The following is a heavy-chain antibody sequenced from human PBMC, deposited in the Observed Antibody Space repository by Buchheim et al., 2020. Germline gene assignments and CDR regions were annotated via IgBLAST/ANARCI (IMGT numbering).Heavy chain of an antibody. CDR2: IKQDGSEK. V-gene: IGHV3-7*01. D-gene: IGHD2-15*01. CDR3: ARGPPTPPGGSCSAGSCYDN. J-gene: IGHJ4*02. CDR1: GFSFSSYW. Sequence: EVQLVESGGGLVQPGGSLRLSCAASGFSFSSYWMSWVRQAPGKGLEWVANIKQDGSEKYYVDSVKGRFTISRDNAKNSVYLLMDSLRAEDTAVYHCARGPPTPPGGSCSAGSCYDNWGQGA.